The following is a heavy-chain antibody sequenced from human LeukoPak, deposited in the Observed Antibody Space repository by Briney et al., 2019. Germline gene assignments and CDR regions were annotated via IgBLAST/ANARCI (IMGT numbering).Heavy chain of an antibody. V-gene: IGHV1-46*01. CDR1: GYTFTSFY. Sequence: ASVKVSCKASGYTFTSFYMHWVRQAPGQGLEWMGIINPSGGSTSYAQKFQGRVTMTRDTSTSTVYMELSSLRSEDTAVYYCASPGEKDYYFDYWGQGTLVTVSS. D-gene: IGHD3-16*01. J-gene: IGHJ4*02. CDR3: ASPGEKDYYFDY. CDR2: INPSGGST.